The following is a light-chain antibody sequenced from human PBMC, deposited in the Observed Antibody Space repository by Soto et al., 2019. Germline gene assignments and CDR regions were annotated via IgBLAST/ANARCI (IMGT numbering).Light chain of an antibody. CDR3: SSYTSSSTPYV. V-gene: IGLV2-14*01. Sequence: QSALTQPASVSGSPGQSITISCTGTSSDVGGYNYVSWYQQHPVKAPKLMIYDVPNRPSGVSDRFSGSKSGNTASLTISGLQAEDEADHYCSSYTSSSTPYVFGTGTKLTVL. CDR1: SSDVGGYNY. CDR2: DVP. J-gene: IGLJ1*01.